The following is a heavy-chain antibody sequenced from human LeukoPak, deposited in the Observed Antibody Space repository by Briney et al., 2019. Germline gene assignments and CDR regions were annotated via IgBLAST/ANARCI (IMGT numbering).Heavy chain of an antibody. V-gene: IGHV3-15*01. D-gene: IGHD4-23*01. CDR3: TTDQNTVITFDY. CDR1: GFSFSLAW. J-gene: IGHJ4*02. CDR2: IKDKRDASTT. Sequence: GGSLRLSCAASGFSFSLAWMSWVRQAPGKGLEWVGRIKDKRDASTTNYAAPVDGRFTISRDDSKNTMYLQMNSLKTEDTGVYYCTTDQNTVITFDYWGQGTLVTVSS.